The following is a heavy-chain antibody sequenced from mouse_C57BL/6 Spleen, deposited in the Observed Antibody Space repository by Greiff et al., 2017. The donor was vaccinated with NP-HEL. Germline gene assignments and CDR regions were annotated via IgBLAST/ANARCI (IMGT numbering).Heavy chain of an antibody. CDR2: ISDGGSYT. V-gene: IGHV5-4*01. CDR3: ARVHSILYAMDY. Sequence: EVQLVESGGGLVKPGGSLKLSCAASGFTFSSYAMSWVRQTPEKRLEWVATISDGGSYTYYPDNVKGRFTISRDNAKNNLYLQMSHLKSEDTAMYYCARVHSILYAMDYWGQGTSVTVSS. J-gene: IGHJ4*01. CDR1: GFTFSSYA. D-gene: IGHD2-10*02.